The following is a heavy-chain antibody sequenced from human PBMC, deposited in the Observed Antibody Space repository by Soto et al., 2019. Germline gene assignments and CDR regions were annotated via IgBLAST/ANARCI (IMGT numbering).Heavy chain of an antibody. CDR3: ARVRTGDLGHNWYFDL. CDR1: GGSISSGDYY. V-gene: IGHV4-30-4*01. J-gene: IGHJ2*01. CDR2: IYYSGST. Sequence: QVQLQESGPGLVKPSQTLSLTCTVSGGSISSGDYYWSWIRQPPGKGLEWIGYIYYSGSTYYNPSLKSRVTISVDTSKNQFSLKLSSVTAADTAVYYCARVRTGDLGHNWYFDLWGRGTLVTVSS. D-gene: IGHD7-27*01.